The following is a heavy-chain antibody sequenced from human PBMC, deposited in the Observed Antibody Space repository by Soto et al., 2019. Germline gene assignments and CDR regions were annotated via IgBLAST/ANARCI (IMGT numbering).Heavy chain of an antibody. CDR2: IDHTGYT. V-gene: IGHV4-34*01. J-gene: IGHJ3*02. D-gene: IGHD3-10*01. Sequence: PSETLSLTCGVYGGAFSGYYWVWIRQPPGKGLEWIGEIDHTGYTDNNPSLKSRLTISVDTSKNQFSLNLSSVTPADTAVYYCARGKCYGSGKYYPIWSQGTMVTVSS. CDR3: ARGKCYGSGKYYPI. CDR1: GGAFSGYY.